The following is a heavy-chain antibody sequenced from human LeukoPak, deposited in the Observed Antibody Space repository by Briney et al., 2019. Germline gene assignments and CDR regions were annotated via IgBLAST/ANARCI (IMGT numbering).Heavy chain of an antibody. J-gene: IGHJ4*02. CDR1: GYSISTGYY. V-gene: IGHV4-38-2*02. CDR2: IYHSGST. CDR3: ARVSFNGRNDY. Sequence: PSETLSLTCTVSGYSISTGYYWGWIRQPPGKGLEWIGTIYHSGSTYYNPSLKSRFTISIDTSKNQFSLKLSSVTAADTGVYYCARVSFNGRNDYWGQGTLVTVSS.